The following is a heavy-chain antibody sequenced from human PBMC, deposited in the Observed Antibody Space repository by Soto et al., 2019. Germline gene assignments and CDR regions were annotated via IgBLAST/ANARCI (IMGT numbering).Heavy chain of an antibody. D-gene: IGHD3-3*01. J-gene: IGHJ5*02. CDR1: GGSISSYY. CDR2: IYYSGST. CDR3: ARVSGPRHDFWNWFDP. V-gene: IGHV4-59*01. Sequence: PSETLSLTCTVSGGSISSYYLSWIRQPPGKGLEWIGYIYYSGSTNYNPSLKSRVTISVDTSKNQFSLKLSSVTAADTAVYYCARVSGPRHDFWNWFDPWGQGTLVTVSS.